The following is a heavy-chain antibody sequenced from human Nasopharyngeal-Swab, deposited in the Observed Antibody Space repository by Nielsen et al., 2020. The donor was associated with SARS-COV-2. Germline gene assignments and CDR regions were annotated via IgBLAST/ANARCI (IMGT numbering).Heavy chain of an antibody. CDR2: ISYDGSNK. V-gene: IGHV3-30*03. J-gene: IGHJ6*02. Sequence: GESLKISCAASGFTFSSYGMHWVRQAPGKGLEWVAVISYDGSNKHYADSVKGRFTISRDNSKNTLYLQMNSLRAEDTAVYYCAREAQTGYSSGWTYYYYGMDVWGQGTTVTVSS. D-gene: IGHD6-19*01. CDR3: AREAQTGYSSGWTYYYYGMDV. CDR1: GFTFSSYG.